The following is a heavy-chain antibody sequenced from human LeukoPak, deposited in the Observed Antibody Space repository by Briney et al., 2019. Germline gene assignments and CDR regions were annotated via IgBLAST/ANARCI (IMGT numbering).Heavy chain of an antibody. D-gene: IGHD6-13*01. J-gene: IGHJ4*02. V-gene: IGHV3-49*04. CDR2: IRGKAYGGTT. CDR3: PSGYSISWYPPPFDY. CDR1: GFTFSDNA. Sequence: QAGGSLRLSCTASGFTFSDNAMSWVRQAPGKGLEWIGFIRGKAYGGTTPYAASVEGGFTISRGDSRRIAQLQMNSLKTEDTAVYYCPSGYSISWYPPPFDYWGQGTLVTVSS.